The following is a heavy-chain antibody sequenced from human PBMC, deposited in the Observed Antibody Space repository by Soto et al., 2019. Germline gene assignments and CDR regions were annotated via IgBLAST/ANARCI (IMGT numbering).Heavy chain of an antibody. Sequence: QVQLQQSGPGLVKPSQTLSLTCAISGESVSSNSATWHWLRQSPSRGLEWLGRTYYRSKWYNDYALSVKSRITINPDTSKNQFSLHLNSVTPEDTAVYYCARLIVVPYFFDSWGQGTLVTVSS. CDR1: GESVSSNSAT. J-gene: IGHJ4*02. D-gene: IGHD3-22*01. V-gene: IGHV6-1*01. CDR2: TYYRSKWYN. CDR3: ARLIVVPYFFDS.